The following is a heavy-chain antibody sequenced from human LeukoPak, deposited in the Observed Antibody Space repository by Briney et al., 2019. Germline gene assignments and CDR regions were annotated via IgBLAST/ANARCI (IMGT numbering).Heavy chain of an antibody. Sequence: GRSLRLSCAASGFTFSSYAMHWVRQAPGKGLEWVAVISYDGSNKYYADSVKGRFTISRDNSKNTLYLQMNSLRAEDTAVYYCARGSLTDPPGYWGQGTLVTVSS. D-gene: IGHD3-16*01. J-gene: IGHJ4*02. CDR1: GFTFSSYA. CDR2: ISYDGSNK. CDR3: ARGSLTDPPGY. V-gene: IGHV3-30-3*01.